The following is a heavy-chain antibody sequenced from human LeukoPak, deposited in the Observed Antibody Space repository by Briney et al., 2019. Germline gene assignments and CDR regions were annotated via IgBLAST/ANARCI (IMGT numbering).Heavy chain of an antibody. V-gene: IGHV1-2*02. Sequence: GASVKVSCKASGYTSTGYYMHWVRQAPEQGLEWMGWINPNSGGTNYAQKFQGRVTMTRDTSISTAYMELSRLRSDDTAVYYCARDLLGSDYYGSGSYPDYWGQGTLVTVSS. J-gene: IGHJ4*02. D-gene: IGHD3-10*01. CDR1: GYTSTGYY. CDR2: INPNSGGT. CDR3: ARDLLGSDYYGSGSYPDY.